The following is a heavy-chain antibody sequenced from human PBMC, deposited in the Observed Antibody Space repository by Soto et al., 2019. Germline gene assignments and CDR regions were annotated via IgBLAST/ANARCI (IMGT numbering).Heavy chain of an antibody. Sequence: GGSLRLSCAASGFTVSSNYMSWVRQAPGKGLEWVSVIYSGGSTYYADSVKGRFTISRDNSKNTLYLQMNSLRAEDTAVYYCARDPPMVRGRDAFDIWGQGTMVTVSS. CDR1: GFTVSSNY. D-gene: IGHD3-10*01. J-gene: IGHJ3*02. CDR3: ARDPPMVRGRDAFDI. V-gene: IGHV3-66*01. CDR2: IYSGGST.